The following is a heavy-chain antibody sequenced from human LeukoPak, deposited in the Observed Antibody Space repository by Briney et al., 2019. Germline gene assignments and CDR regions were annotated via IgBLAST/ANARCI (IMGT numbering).Heavy chain of an antibody. V-gene: IGHV4-59*08. CDR1: GGSISSYY. J-gene: IGHJ6*03. Sequence: SETLTLTCTVSGGSISSYYCSWIRQPPGKGLEWIGYIYYSGSTNYNPSLKSRVTISVDTSKNQFSLKLSSVTAADTAVYYCAGVNSSSNYYYYMYGWGKGTTVTVSS. CDR3: AGVNSSSNYYYYMYG. D-gene: IGHD6-6*01. CDR2: IYYSGST.